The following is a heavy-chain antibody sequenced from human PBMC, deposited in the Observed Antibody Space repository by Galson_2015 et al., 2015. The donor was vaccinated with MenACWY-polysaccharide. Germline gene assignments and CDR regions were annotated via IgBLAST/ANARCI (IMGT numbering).Heavy chain of an antibody. CDR2: IQYDGSKI. J-gene: IGHJ3*02. D-gene: IGHD6-13*01. Sequence: SLRLSCAASGSRFSHSCMHWVRQAPGKGLEWVSVIQYDGSKIVYAASVKGLFTISSDNSKNTLFLEMNSLGAEDTAVYYCAREGSRIVFHAFDTWGQGTMVTVSS. CDR3: AREGSRIVFHAFDT. CDR1: GSRFSHSC. V-gene: IGHV3-33*01.